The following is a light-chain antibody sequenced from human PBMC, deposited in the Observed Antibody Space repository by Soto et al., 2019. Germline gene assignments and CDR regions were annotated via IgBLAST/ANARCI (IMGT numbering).Light chain of an antibody. Sequence: EIVLTQSPGTLSLSPGERATLSCRASESLRNSYLAWYQQKPGQAPRLLISGASTRATGIPDRFSGSGSGTDFTLTISRLEPEDFAVYYCQQYAGSPRTFGPGTKVDIK. J-gene: IGKJ3*01. CDR1: ESLRNSY. V-gene: IGKV3-20*01. CDR3: QQYAGSPRT. CDR2: GAS.